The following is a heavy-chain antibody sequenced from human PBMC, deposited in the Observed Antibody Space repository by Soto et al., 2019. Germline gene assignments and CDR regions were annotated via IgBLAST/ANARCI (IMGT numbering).Heavy chain of an antibody. J-gene: IGHJ4*02. V-gene: IGHV3-33*01. Sequence: QVQLVESGGGVVQPGRSLRLSCVGSGFTFRNYAIHWVRQAPGKGLEWVAVIWYDGTTKYYADSVKGRFTIARDTSKNTRYLQRNSLRAEDTAVYYCARDGVEYSGYDIDHWGQGTLVTVSS. CDR2: IWYDGTTK. CDR3: ARDGVEYSGYDIDH. D-gene: IGHD5-12*01. CDR1: GFTFRNYA.